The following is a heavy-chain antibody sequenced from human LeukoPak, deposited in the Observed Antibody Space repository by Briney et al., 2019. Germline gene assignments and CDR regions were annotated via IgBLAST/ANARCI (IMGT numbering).Heavy chain of an antibody. J-gene: IGHJ4*02. CDR3: AKAETWIQLWLLGY. V-gene: IGHV3-30*18. CDR1: GFTFSSYG. Sequence: PGRSLRLSCAASGFTFSSYGMHWVRQAPGKGLEWVAVISYDGSNKYYADSVEGRFTISRDNSKNTLYLQMNSLRAEDTAVYYCAKAETWIQLWLLGYWGQGTLVTVSS. CDR2: ISYDGSNK. D-gene: IGHD5-18*01.